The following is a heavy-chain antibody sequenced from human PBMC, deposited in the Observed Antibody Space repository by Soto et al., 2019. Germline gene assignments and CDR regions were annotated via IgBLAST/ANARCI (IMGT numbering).Heavy chain of an antibody. Sequence: GGSLRLSCAASGFTFSSYAMSWVRQAPGKGLEWVSAISGSGGSTYYADSVKGRFTISRDNSKNTLYLQMNSLRAEDTAVYYCAKDLIFGVVEESHKDVWGKGTTVTVSS. V-gene: IGHV3-23*01. D-gene: IGHD3-3*01. CDR2: ISGSGGST. J-gene: IGHJ6*03. CDR3: AKDLIFGVVEESHKDV. CDR1: GFTFSSYA.